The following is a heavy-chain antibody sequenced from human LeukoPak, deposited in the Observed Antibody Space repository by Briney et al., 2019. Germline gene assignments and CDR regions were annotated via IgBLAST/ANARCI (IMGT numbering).Heavy chain of an antibody. Sequence: ASVKVSCKASGYTFTSYGISWVRQAPGQGLEWMGWISAYNGNTNYAQKLQGRVTMTTDTSTSTAYMELRSLRSDDTAVYYCARVPVYYYDSSGYHWGDYWGQGTLVTVSS. CDR1: GYTFTSYG. CDR3: ARVPVYYYDSSGYHWGDY. CDR2: ISAYNGNT. V-gene: IGHV1-18*01. J-gene: IGHJ4*02. D-gene: IGHD3-22*01.